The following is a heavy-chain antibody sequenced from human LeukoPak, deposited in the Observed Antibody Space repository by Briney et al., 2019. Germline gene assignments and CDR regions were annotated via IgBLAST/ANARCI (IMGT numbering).Heavy chain of an antibody. D-gene: IGHD6-13*01. CDR3: AKDAGDGSSWYIDY. CDR2: ISWNSGSI. Sequence: SLRLSCAASGFTFDDYAMHWVQQAPGKGLEWVSGISWNSGSIGYADSVKGRFTISRDNAKNSLYLQMNSLRAEDMALYYCAKDAGDGSSWYIDYWGQGTLVTVSS. V-gene: IGHV3-9*03. J-gene: IGHJ4*02. CDR1: GFTFDDYA.